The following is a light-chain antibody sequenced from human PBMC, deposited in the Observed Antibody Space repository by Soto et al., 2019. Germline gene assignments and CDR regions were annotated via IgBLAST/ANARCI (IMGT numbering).Light chain of an antibody. J-gene: IGKJ2*01. CDR1: QSLLYGGNDRNY. CDR3: QQYYTTPQT. CDR2: WAS. V-gene: IGKV4-1*01. Sequence: DIVMTQSPDSLAVSLGERATIDCKSSQSLLYGGNDRNYLAWYQHKPGQSPKLIMYWASTREAGVPDRFSGSGSGTHFTLTISSLQAEDVVVYYCQQYYTTPQTFGQGTKLEIK.